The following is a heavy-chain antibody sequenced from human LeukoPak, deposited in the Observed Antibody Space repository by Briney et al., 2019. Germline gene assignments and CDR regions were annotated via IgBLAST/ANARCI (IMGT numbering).Heavy chain of an antibody. D-gene: IGHD6-13*01. Sequence: SETLSLTCAVYGGSFSGYYWSWIRRPPGKGLEWIGEINHSGSTNYNPSLKSRVTISVDTSKNQFSLKLSSVTAADTAVYYCARDRQQLDIWGQGTLVTVSS. V-gene: IGHV4-34*09. CDR1: GGSFSGYY. J-gene: IGHJ4*02. CDR3: ARDRQQLDI. CDR2: INHSGST.